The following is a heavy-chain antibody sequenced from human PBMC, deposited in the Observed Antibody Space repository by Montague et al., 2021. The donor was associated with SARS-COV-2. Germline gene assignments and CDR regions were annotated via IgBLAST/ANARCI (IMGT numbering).Heavy chain of an antibody. J-gene: IGHJ6*02. CDR1: GFTVSSNY. CDR3: ARDRRRWDISGYYYGMDV. CDR2: IYSGGST. V-gene: IGHV3-53*04. Sequence: SLRLSCAASGFTVSSNYMSWVRQAPGKGLEWVSVIYSGGSTYYADSVQGRFTISRHNSKNTLYLQMNSLRAEDTAVYYCARDRRRWDISGYYYGMDVWGQGTTVTVSS. D-gene: IGHD1-26*01.